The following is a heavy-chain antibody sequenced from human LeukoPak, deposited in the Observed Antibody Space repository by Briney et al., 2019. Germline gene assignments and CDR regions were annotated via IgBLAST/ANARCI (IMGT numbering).Heavy chain of an antibody. CDR1: GFTFDDYG. CDR2: INWNGGST. V-gene: IGHV3-20*04. D-gene: IGHD1-26*01. CDR3: AKRSGSYYFDY. J-gene: IGHJ4*02. Sequence: GGSLRLSCAASGFTFDDYGMSWVRQAPGKGLEWVSGINWNGGSTGYADSVKGRFTISRDNAKNSLYLQMNSLRAEDTALYYCAKRSGSYYFDYWGQGTLVTVSS.